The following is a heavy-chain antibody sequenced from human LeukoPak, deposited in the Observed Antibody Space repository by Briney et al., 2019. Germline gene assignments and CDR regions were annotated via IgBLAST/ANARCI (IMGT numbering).Heavy chain of an antibody. Sequence: GGSLRLSCAASGFTFSSYSMNWVRQAPGKGLEWVSYISSSSSTTYYADSVKGRFTISSDNSKNTVYLQMNRLRAGDTAVYYCTRAAAGGPFDHWGQGTLVTVSS. D-gene: IGHD2-15*01. V-gene: IGHV3-48*01. J-gene: IGHJ4*02. CDR3: TRAAAGGPFDH. CDR2: ISSSSSTT. CDR1: GFTFSSYS.